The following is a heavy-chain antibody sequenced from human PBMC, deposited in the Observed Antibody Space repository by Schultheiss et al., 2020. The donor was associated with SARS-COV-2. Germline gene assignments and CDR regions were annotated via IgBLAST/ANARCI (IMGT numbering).Heavy chain of an antibody. CDR1: GFTFSSYA. J-gene: IGHJ4*02. CDR2: ISYDGSNK. V-gene: IGHV3-30*07. Sequence: GGSLRLSCAASGFTFSSYAMHWVRQAPGKGLEWVAVISYDGSNKYYADSVKGRFTISRDNSKNTLYLQMNSLRAEDTAVYYCARGPYNPYDSSGYCPFDYWGQGTLVTVSS. D-gene: IGHD3-22*01. CDR3: ARGPYNPYDSSGYCPFDY.